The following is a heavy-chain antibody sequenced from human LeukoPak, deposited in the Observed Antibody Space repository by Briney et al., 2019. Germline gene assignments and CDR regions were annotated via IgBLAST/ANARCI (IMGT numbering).Heavy chain of an antibody. Sequence: GGSLRLSCAASGFTFSSYAMSWVRQAPGKGLEWVSAISGSGGSTYYADSVKGRFTISRDNSKNTLYLQMNSLRAEDTAVYYCAKGSGYYGSGSYCAYWRQGTLVTVSS. CDR3: AKGSGYYGSGSYCAY. V-gene: IGHV3-23*01. J-gene: IGHJ4*02. D-gene: IGHD3-10*01. CDR2: ISGSGGST. CDR1: GFTFSSYA.